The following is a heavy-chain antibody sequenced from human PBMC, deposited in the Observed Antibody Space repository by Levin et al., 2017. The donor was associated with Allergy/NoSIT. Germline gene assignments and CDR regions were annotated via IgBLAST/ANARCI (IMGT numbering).Heavy chain of an antibody. CDR1: GFTFDDYA. D-gene: IGHD6-13*01. J-gene: IGHJ6*02. Sequence: GGSLRLSCAASGFTFDDYAMHWVRQAPGKGLEWVSGISWNSGSIGYADSVKGRFTISRDNAKNSLYLQMNSLRAEDTALYYCAKVSYSSSWATNGGMDVWGQGTTVTVSS. CDR2: ISWNSGSI. CDR3: AKVSYSSSWATNGGMDV. V-gene: IGHV3-9*01.